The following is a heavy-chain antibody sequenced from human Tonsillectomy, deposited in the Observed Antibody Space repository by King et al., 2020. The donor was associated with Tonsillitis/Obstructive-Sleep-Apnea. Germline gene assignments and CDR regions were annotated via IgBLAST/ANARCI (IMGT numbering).Heavy chain of an antibody. Sequence: QLVQSGAEVKKPGASVKVSCKASGYTFTSDYMHWVRQAPGQGLEWMGIINPSGGSTSYAQKFQGRVTMTRDTATSTVYMELSSLRVEDTAVYYCARDRQVVQAAKGILGKGANWFDTWGQGTLVTVSP. J-gene: IGHJ5*02. D-gene: IGHD2-2*01. CDR2: INPSGGST. CDR3: ARDRQVVQAAKGILGKGANWFDT. V-gene: IGHV1-46*01. CDR1: GYTFTSDY.